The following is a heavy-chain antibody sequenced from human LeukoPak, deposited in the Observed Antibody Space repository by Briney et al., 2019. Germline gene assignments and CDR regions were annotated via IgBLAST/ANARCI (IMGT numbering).Heavy chain of an antibody. Sequence: PGRSLRLSCAASGFTFDDYATHWVRQAPGKGLEWVSGISWNSGSIGYADSVKGRFTISRDNAKNSLYLQMNSLSAEDTALYYCAKDSTRYYYYYYGMDVWGQGATVTVSS. V-gene: IGHV3-9*01. D-gene: IGHD3-16*01. CDR1: GFTFDDYA. J-gene: IGHJ6*02. CDR2: ISWNSGSI. CDR3: AKDSTRYYYYYYGMDV.